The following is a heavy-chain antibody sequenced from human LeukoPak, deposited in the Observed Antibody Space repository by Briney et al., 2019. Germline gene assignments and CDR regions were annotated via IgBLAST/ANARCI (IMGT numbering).Heavy chain of an antibody. CDR3: ARRPIVEYDSSGYYYGPLDY. V-gene: IGHV5-51*01. CDR2: IYPGDSDT. CDR1: GYSFTSYW. Sequence: GESLKISCKGSGYSFTSYWIGWVRQMPGKGLEWMGVIYPGDSDTRYSPSFQGQVTISADKSISTAYLQWSSLKASDTAMYYCARRPIVEYDSSGYYYGPLDYWGQGTLVTVSS. J-gene: IGHJ4*02. D-gene: IGHD3-22*01.